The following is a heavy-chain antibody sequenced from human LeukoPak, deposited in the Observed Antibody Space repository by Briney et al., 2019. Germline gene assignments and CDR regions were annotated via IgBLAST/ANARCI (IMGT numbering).Heavy chain of an antibody. J-gene: IGHJ4*02. CDR1: GYTFTSYY. CDR3: ARAPLGMVGPFDY. V-gene: IGHV1-46*01. CDR2: INPSGGST. D-gene: IGHD7-27*01. Sequence: ASVKVSCKASGYTFTSYYMHWVRQAPGQGLEWMGIINPSGGSTSYAQKFQGRVTMTTDTSTSTACMELRSLRSDDTAVYYCARAPLGMVGPFDYWGQGTLVTVSS.